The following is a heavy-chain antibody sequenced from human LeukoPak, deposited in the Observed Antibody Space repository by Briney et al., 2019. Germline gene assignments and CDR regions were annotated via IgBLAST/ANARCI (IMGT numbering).Heavy chain of an antibody. Sequence: TGRSLRLSCAASGFTFDDYAMHWVRQAPGKGLEWVSGISWNSGSIGYADSVKGRFTISSDNAKNSLYLQMNSLRAEDMALYYCAKDTEAVGSLGYFDYWGQGTLVTVSS. D-gene: IGHD1-14*01. CDR2: ISWNSGSI. CDR1: GFTFDDYA. V-gene: IGHV3-9*03. CDR3: AKDTEAVGSLGYFDY. J-gene: IGHJ4*02.